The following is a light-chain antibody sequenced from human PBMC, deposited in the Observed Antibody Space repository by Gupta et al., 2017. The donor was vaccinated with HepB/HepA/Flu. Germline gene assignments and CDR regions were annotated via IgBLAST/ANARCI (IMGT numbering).Light chain of an antibody. J-gene: IGLJ1*01. CDR3: AAWDNSLSAYV. Sequence: QPVLTQPPSASGTPGQRVAISCSGSSSNVGRDNVYWYRQLPGTAPKLLIYNDDRRPSGVPDRFSGSKSGTSASLAISGLRSEDEADYYCAAWDNSLSAYVFGTGTWVT. V-gene: IGLV1-47*02. CDR2: NDD. CDR1: SSNVGRDN.